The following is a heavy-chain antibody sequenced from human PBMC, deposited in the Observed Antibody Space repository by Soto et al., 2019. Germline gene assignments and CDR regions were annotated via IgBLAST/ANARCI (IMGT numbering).Heavy chain of an antibody. CDR1: GFTFSSYA. CDR3: AKSLSDYRSGWFEFAAFDY. V-gene: IGHV3-23*01. CDR2: ISGSGSST. D-gene: IGHD6-19*01. J-gene: IGHJ4*02. Sequence: EVQLLASGGGLVQPGGSLRLSCAASGFTFSSYAMNWVRQAPGKGLEWVSTISGSGSSTYYAASVKGRFTISRDICKNTVHQQMNSMTGEDTAVYYCAKSLSDYRSGWFEFAAFDYWGQGGLVTVSS.